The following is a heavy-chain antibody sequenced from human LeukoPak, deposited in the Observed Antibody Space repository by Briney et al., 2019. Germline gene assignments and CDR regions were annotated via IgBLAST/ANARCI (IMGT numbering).Heavy chain of an antibody. J-gene: IGHJ5*02. D-gene: IGHD1-26*01. CDR3: VRKTVGAKNWFDP. V-gene: IGHV3-48*03. Sequence: GGSLRLSCAASGFTFSNYEMNWIRRAPGKGPEWVSYISSSGRTIYCADSVKGRFTISRDNAKNSLYLQMDSLRAEDTALYYCVRKTVGAKNWFDPWGQGTLVTVSS. CDR2: ISSSGRTI. CDR1: GFTFSNYE.